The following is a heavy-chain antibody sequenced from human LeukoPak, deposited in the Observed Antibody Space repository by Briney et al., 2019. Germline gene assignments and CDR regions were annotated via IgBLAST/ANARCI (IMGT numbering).Heavy chain of an antibody. Sequence: GGSLRLSCAASGFTFSSYGMHWVRQAPGKGLEWVAFIRYDGSNKYYADSVKGRFTISRDNAKNSLYLQMNSLKVEDTAIYYCARDNWVDCWGQGTLVTVSS. CDR3: ARDNWVDC. J-gene: IGHJ5*01. CDR2: IRYDGSNK. CDR1: GFTFSSYG. V-gene: IGHV3-30*02.